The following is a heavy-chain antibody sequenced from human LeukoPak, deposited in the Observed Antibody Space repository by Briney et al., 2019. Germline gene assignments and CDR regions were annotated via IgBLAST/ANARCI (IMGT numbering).Heavy chain of an antibody. CDR3: ARASLSWGYSYVH. V-gene: IGHV4-59*11. CDR2: IYYSGST. J-gene: IGHJ4*02. Sequence: SETLSLTCTVSGGSISSHYWNWIRQPPGKGLEWIGYIYYSGSTNYNPSLKSRVTISVDTSKNQFSLKLSSVTAADTAVYYCARASLSWGYSYVHWGQGTLVTVSS. CDR1: GGSISSHY. D-gene: IGHD5-18*01.